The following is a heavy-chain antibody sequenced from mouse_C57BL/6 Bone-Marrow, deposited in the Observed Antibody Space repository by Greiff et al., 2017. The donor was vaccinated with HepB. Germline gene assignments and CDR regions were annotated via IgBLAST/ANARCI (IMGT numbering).Heavy chain of an antibody. Sequence: DVKLVESGGGLVQPGGSLKLSCAASGIDFSRYWMSWVRRAPGKGLEWIGEINPDSSTINYAPSLKDKFIISRDNAKNTLYLQMSKVRSEDTALYYCARYYYGSSYHFDYWGQGTTLTVSS. CDR2: INPDSSTI. CDR1: GIDFSRYW. V-gene: IGHV4-1*01. D-gene: IGHD1-1*01. CDR3: ARYYYGSSYHFDY. J-gene: IGHJ2*01.